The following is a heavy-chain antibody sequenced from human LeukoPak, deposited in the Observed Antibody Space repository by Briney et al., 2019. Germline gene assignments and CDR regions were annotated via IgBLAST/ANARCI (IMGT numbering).Heavy chain of an antibody. J-gene: IGHJ6*03. CDR1: GGSFSGYY. CDR2: INHSGST. CDR3: ARDLYYDSSGYYYYYYMDV. V-gene: IGHV4-34*01. Sequence: SETLSLTCAVYGGSFSGYYWSWIRQPPGKGLEWIGEINHSGSTNYNPSLKSRVTISVDTSKNQFSLKLSSVTAADTAVYYCARDLYYDSSGYYYYYYMDVWGKGTTVTISS. D-gene: IGHD3-22*01.